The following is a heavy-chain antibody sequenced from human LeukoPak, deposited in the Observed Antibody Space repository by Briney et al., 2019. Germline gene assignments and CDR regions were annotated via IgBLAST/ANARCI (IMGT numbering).Heavy chain of an antibody. D-gene: IGHD3-22*01. CDR2: MSGRDDKT. CDR3: ARVAYDSYSDYCHDYFVY. V-gene: IGHV3-23*01. CDR1: GFTVSAYA. Sequence: PGGSLRLSCAASGFTVSAYAMTWVRQAPGKGLEWVSSMSGRDDKTYYTDSAKGRFTISRDNSRNTLYLQMNSLRAEDTALYYCARVAYDSYSDYCHDYFVYWGQRTLVTVSS. J-gene: IGHJ4*02.